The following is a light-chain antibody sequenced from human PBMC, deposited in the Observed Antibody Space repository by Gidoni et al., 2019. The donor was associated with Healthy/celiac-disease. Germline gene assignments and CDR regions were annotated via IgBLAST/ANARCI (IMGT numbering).Light chain of an antibody. J-gene: IGLJ2*01. CDR1: SLRSYY. V-gene: IGLV3-19*01. CDR2: GKN. Sequence: SSELTQYPAVSVALGQTVRITCQGDSLRSYYASWYQQKPGQAPVLFTYGKNNRPSGIPDRFSGSSSGNTASLTITGAQAEEEADYYCNSRDSSGNHVVFGGGTKLTVL. CDR3: NSRDSSGNHVV.